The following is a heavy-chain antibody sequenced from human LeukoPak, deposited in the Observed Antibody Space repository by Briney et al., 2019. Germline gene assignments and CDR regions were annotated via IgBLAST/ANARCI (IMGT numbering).Heavy chain of an antibody. J-gene: IGHJ4*02. CDR2: IYTSGST. D-gene: IGHD3-22*01. Sequence: SETLSLTCTVSGGSISSGSYYWSWIRQPAGKGLEWIGRIYTSGSTNYNPSLKSRVTISVDTSKNQFSLKLSSVTAADTAVYYCARDPGYYYDSSGYSTLWYYFDYWGQGTLVTVSS. CDR1: GGSISSGSYY. CDR3: ARDPGYYYDSSGYSTLWYYFDY. V-gene: IGHV4-61*02.